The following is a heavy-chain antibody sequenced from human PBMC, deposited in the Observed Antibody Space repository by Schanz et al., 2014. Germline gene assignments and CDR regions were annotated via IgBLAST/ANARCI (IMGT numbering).Heavy chain of an antibody. CDR2: ISDDGSRR. D-gene: IGHD2-15*01. CDR1: GFIFSYYT. Sequence: QVELVESGGGVVQPGRSLRLSCVASGFIFSYYTIHWVRQAPGKGLEWVAVISDDGSRRHYADFVTGRFTISRDNSKDTVYLQMNSLRAEDTAVYYCARDLAGGGNDVWGQGTLVTVSS. V-gene: IGHV3-30*04. J-gene: IGHJ4*02. CDR3: ARDLAGGGNDV.